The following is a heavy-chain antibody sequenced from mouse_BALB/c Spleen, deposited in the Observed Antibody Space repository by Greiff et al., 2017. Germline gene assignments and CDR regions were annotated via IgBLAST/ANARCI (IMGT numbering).Heavy chain of an antibody. CDR2: ISSGGSYT. V-gene: IGHV5-9-4*01. J-gene: IGHJ2*01. CDR1: GFTFSSYA. CDR3: ARVYYDYHYFDY. Sequence: EVKLVESGGGLVKPGGSLKLSCAASGFTFSSYAMSWVRQSPEKRLEWVAEISSGGSYTYYPDTVTGRFTISRDNAKNTLYLEMSSLRSEDTAMYYCARVYYDYHYFDYWGQGTTRTVSS. D-gene: IGHD2-4*01.